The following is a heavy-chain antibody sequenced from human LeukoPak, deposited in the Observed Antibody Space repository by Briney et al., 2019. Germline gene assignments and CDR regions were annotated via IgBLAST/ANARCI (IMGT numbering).Heavy chain of an antibody. J-gene: IGHJ3*02. CDR2: INPNSGGT. CDR1: GYTFTGYY. Sequence: ASVKVSCKASGYTFTGYYMHWVRQAPGQGLEWMGWINPNSGGTNYAQKFQGWVTMTRDTPISTAYMELSRLRSDDTAVYYCARDITGTTGLGVDAFDIWGQGTMVTVSS. V-gene: IGHV1-2*04. D-gene: IGHD1-20*01. CDR3: ARDITGTTGLGVDAFDI.